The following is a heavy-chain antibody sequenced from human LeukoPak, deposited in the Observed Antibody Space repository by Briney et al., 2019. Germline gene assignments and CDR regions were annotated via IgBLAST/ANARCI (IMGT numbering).Heavy chain of an antibody. V-gene: IGHV3-13*01. CDR3: AKSPRDGYNLFDY. Sequence: GGSLRLSCAASGFILSNYAMHWVRQPAGKGLEWVSALGTAGDTFYPGSVKGRFTISRDNAKNSLYLQMNSLRAEDTAVYYCAKSPRDGYNLFDYWGQGTLVTVSS. D-gene: IGHD5-24*01. CDR1: GFILSNYA. CDR2: LGTAGDT. J-gene: IGHJ4*02.